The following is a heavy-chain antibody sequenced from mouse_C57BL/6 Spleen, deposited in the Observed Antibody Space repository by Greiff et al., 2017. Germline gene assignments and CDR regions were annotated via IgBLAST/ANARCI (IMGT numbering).Heavy chain of an antibody. CDR1: GYTFTSYW. V-gene: IGHV1-52*01. Sequence: QVQLQQPGAELVRPGSSVKLSCKASGYTFTSYWMHWVKQRPIQGLEWIGNIDPSDSETHYNQKFKDKATLTVDKSSSTAYMQLSNLTSEDSAVYYCARQARITTVVPYYFDYWGQGTTLTVSS. CDR3: ARQARITTVVPYYFDY. CDR2: IDPSDSET. J-gene: IGHJ2*01. D-gene: IGHD1-1*01.